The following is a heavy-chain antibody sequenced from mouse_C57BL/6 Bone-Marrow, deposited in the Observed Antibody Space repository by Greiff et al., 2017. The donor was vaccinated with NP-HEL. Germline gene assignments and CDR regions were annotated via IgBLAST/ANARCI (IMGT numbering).Heavy chain of an antibody. Sequence: QVQLQQSGAELVRPGASVTLSCKASGYTFTDYEMHWVKQTPVHGLEWIGAIDPETGGTANNQKFKGKAILTADKSSSTAYMELRSLTSEDSAVYYCTRSYYYGSSSWFAYWGQGTLVTVSA. CDR1: GYTFTDYE. D-gene: IGHD1-1*01. CDR2: IDPETGGT. J-gene: IGHJ3*01. V-gene: IGHV1-15*01. CDR3: TRSYYYGSSSWFAY.